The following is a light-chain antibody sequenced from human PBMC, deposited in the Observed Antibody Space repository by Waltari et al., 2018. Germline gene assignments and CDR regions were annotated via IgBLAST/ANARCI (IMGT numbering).Light chain of an antibody. Sequence: EIVLTQSPGTLSLFPGERATLSCGASQSVSSDYLAWYQQRPGQAPSLLIYGASRRPAGIPDRFSGSGSGTDFTLTITRLEAEDFAVYYCQQYGTSPRTFGQGTKVEIK. J-gene: IGKJ1*01. CDR3: QQYGTSPRT. CDR1: QSVSSDY. V-gene: IGKV3-20*01. CDR2: GAS.